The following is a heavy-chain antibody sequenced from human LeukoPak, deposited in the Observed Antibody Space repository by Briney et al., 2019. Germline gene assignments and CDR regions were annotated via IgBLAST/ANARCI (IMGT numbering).Heavy chain of an antibody. CDR2: ITGSGSFV. CDR3: ARDSSGPWFDP. V-gene: IGHV3-21*01. Sequence: GGSLRLSCAVSGFIFNNYIMNWVRQAPGKGLEWVSSITGSGSFVYYADSVKGRFTISRDNAKNSLFLQMNSLRAEDTAVYYCARDSSGPWFDPWGQGTLVTVSS. CDR1: GFIFNNYI. J-gene: IGHJ5*02. D-gene: IGHD6-6*01.